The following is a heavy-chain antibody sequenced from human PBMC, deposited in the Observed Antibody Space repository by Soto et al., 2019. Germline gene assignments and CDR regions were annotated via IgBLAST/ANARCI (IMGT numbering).Heavy chain of an antibody. J-gene: IGHJ3*01. CDR1: GGSISSSSYY. Sequence: QLQLQESGPGLVKPSETLSLTCTVSGGSISSSSYYWGWIRQPPGKGLEWVGSIYYSGSTYYNPSLKSRVAMSIDTPKNHLSLKLSAVTAADTAVYCCARRGHIVGVTAVFLLGAFDLWGQGTKVTGSS. CDR2: IYYSGST. D-gene: IGHD2-21*02. CDR3: ARRGHIVGVTAVFLLGAFDL. V-gene: IGHV4-39*02.